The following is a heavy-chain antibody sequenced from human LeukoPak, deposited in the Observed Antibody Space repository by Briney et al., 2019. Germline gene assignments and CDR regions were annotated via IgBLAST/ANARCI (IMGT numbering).Heavy chain of an antibody. D-gene: IGHD1-26*01. CDR3: ARESGSYYYYYMDV. CDR1: GGSISSGSYY. J-gene: IGHJ6*03. V-gene: IGHV4-61*02. CDR2: IYTSGST. Sequence: SQTLSLTCTVSGGSISSGSYYWSWIRQPGGKGLEWLGRIYTSGSTNYNPSLKSRVTISVDTSKNQFSLKLSSVTAADTAVYYCARESGSYYYYYMDVWGKGTTVTVSS.